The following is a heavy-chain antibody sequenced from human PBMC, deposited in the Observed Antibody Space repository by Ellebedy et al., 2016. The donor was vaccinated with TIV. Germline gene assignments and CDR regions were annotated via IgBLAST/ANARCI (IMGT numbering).Heavy chain of an antibody. CDR2: IDIDGSGT. CDR3: VRDPNTMVRGSGDY. D-gene: IGHD3-10*01. Sequence: GESLKISCAASGFSFSSYWMHWVRQAPGKGPVWVSRIDIDGSGTTYADSVKGRFTISRDNAKNTLYLQMNSLRAEDTAVYYCVRDPNTMVRGSGDYWGQGTLVTVSS. V-gene: IGHV3-74*01. J-gene: IGHJ4*02. CDR1: GFSFSSYW.